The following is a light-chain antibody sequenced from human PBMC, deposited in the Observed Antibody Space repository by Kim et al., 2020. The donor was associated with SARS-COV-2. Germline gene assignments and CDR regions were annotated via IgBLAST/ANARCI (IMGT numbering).Light chain of an antibody. Sequence: SASVGDRVTITCRGSQGVSSYLAWYQQKAGKAPKLLIYAASTLQSGVPSRFSGSGSGTEFTLTVSSLQPEDFATYYCLQVNSIPRTFGQGTKLEI. CDR2: AAS. CDR1: QGVSSY. V-gene: IGKV1-9*01. J-gene: IGKJ2*02. CDR3: LQVNSIPRT.